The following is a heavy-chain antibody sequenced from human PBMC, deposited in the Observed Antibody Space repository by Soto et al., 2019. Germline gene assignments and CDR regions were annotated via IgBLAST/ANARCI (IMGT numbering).Heavy chain of an antibody. Sequence: ASVKVSCKASGSTFTSYDINWVRQATGQGLEWMGWMNPNSGNTGYAQKFQGRVTMTRNTSISTAYMELSSLRSEDTAVYYCAGRYYTRYYYYGMDVWGQGTTVTVSS. CDR2: MNPNSGNT. J-gene: IGHJ6*02. CDR1: GSTFTSYD. V-gene: IGHV1-8*01. D-gene: IGHD3-10*01. CDR3: AGRYYTRYYYYGMDV.